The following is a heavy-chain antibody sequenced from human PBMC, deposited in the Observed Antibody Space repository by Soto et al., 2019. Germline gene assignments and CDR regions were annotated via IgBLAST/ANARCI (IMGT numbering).Heavy chain of an antibody. J-gene: IGHJ4*02. V-gene: IGHV4-59*08. CDR2: IYYSGST. D-gene: IGHD6-6*01. CDR3: ARHVLSLTSAASIADRFDY. CDR1: GGSISSYY. Sequence: PSETPSLTCTVSGGSISSYYWSWIRQPPGKGLEWIGYIYYSGSTNYNPSLKSRVTISVDTSKNQFSLKLSSVTAADTAVYYCARHVLSLTSAASIADRFDYWGQGTLVTGSS.